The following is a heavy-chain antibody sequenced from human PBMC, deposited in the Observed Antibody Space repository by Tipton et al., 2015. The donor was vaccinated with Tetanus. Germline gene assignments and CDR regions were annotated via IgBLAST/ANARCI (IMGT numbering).Heavy chain of an antibody. CDR3: ARAPTHTSPTSPKVFD. Sequence: QSGAEVKKPGSSVKVSCKASGGTFTNYALSWVRQAPGQGLEWVGGITPIFGTTNSAPEFQGRVTITADESTNTAYMELSSLRSDDSAVYYCARAPTHTSPTSPKVFD. D-gene: IGHD2-2*01. J-gene: IGHJ2*01. CDR2: ITPIFGTT. CDR1: GGTFTNYA. V-gene: IGHV1-69*01.